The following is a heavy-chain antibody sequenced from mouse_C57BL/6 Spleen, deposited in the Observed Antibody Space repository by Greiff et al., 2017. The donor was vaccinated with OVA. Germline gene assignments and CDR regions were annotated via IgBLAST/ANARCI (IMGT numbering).Heavy chain of an antibody. J-gene: IGHJ4*01. Sequence: QVQLQQPGAELVKPGASVKLSCKASGYTFTSSWMPWVKQKPGQGLEWIGMIHPNSGSTNYNEKFKSKATLPVDKSSSTAYMQLSSLTSEDSAVYYGARVGNYYGSSDYAMDYWGQGTSVTVSS. CDR3: ARVGNYYGSSDYAMDY. CDR1: GYTFTSSW. V-gene: IGHV1-64*01. CDR2: IHPNSGST. D-gene: IGHD1-1*01.